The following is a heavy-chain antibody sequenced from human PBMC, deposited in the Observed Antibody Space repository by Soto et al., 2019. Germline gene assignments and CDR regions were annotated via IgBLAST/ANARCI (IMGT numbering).Heavy chain of an antibody. CDR1: GFTFSNYA. CDR2: ISGSGGST. CDR3: AKDQGSSWYERDY. D-gene: IGHD6-13*01. V-gene: IGHV3-23*01. Sequence: EVQLLESGGGLVQPGGSLRLSCAASGFTFSNYAVTWVRQAPGKGLEWVSTISGSGGSTYYADSVKGRFTISRDNSQNTLYLQMNSLRAEDTAVYYCAKDQGSSWYERDYGGQGTLVTVSS. J-gene: IGHJ4*02.